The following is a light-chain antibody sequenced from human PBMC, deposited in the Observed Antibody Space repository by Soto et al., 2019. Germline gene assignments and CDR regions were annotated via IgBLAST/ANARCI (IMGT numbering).Light chain of an antibody. V-gene: IGKV1-5*01. Sequence: DIQMTQSPSTLSASVGDRVTITCRASQSISSWLAWYQQKPGKAPKVLIYDSSTLDRGVPSRFSGGGSGTEFTLTITSLQPDDFATYYCQEYTTYSRTFGQGTKVEVK. CDR1: QSISSW. CDR3: QEYTTYSRT. J-gene: IGKJ1*01. CDR2: DSS.